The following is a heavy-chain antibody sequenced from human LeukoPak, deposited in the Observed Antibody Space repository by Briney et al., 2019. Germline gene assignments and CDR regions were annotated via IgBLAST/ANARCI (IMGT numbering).Heavy chain of an antibody. J-gene: IGHJ6*02. CDR2: ISGSGGST. D-gene: IGHD4-11*01. CDR1: GFTFSNYS. Sequence: GGSLRLSCAASGFTFSNYSMNWVRLAPGKGLEWVSAISGSGGSTYYADSVKGRFTVSRDNSKNTLYLQMNSLRAEDTAVYYCAKDSSYTGYYYYGMDVWGQGTTVTVSS. V-gene: IGHV3-23*01. CDR3: AKDSSYTGYYYYGMDV.